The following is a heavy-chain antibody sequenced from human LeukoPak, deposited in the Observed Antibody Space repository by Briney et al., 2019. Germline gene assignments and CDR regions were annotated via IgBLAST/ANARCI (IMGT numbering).Heavy chain of an antibody. Sequence: RASQTLSLTCAVAGGSISSGGYCWSWIRQPPGKGLEWIGYIYHSGSTYYNPSLKSRVTISVDRSKNQFSLKLSSVTAADTAVYYCAVSLGYSYGYDYWGQGTLVTVSS. V-gene: IGHV4-30-2*01. D-gene: IGHD5-18*01. CDR1: GGSISSGGYC. CDR2: IYHSGST. J-gene: IGHJ4*02. CDR3: AVSLGYSYGYDY.